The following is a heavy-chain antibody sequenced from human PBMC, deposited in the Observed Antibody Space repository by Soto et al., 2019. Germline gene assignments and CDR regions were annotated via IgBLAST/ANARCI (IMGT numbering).Heavy chain of an antibody. CDR2: IYYSGST. J-gene: IGHJ4*02. CDR3: ARGIRAMVRGVIIDY. D-gene: IGHD3-10*01. CDR1: GGSISSSSYY. V-gene: IGHV4-61*05. Sequence: SETLSLTCTVSGGSISSSSYYWGWIRQPPGKGLEWIGYIYYSGSTNYNPSLKSRVTISVDTSKNQFSLKLSSVTAADTAVYYCARGIRAMVRGVIIDYWGQGTLVTVSS.